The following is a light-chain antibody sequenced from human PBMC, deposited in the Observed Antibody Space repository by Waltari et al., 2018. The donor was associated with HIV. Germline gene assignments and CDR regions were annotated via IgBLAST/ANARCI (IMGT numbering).Light chain of an antibody. Sequence: ESVMTPSPATLSVSPGERATLSCRARQRVSSNLGWYQQKPGQAPRLLIYGASTRATGIPARFSGSGSGTEFTLTISSLQSEDFAVYYCQQYDSWPPWTFGQGTKVEIK. CDR3: QQYDSWPPWT. J-gene: IGKJ1*01. CDR2: GAS. V-gene: IGKV3-15*01. CDR1: QRVSSN.